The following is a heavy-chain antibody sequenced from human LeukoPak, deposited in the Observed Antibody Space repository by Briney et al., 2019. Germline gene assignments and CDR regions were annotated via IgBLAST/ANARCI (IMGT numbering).Heavy chain of an antibody. D-gene: IGHD1-26*01. Sequence: SETLSLTCAVYGGSFSGYYWSWIRQPPGKGLEWIGEINHSGSTNYNPSLKSRVTISVDTSKNQFSLKLSSVTAADTAVYYCARKSSGSPIHAFDIWGEGTMVTVSS. CDR2: INHSGST. V-gene: IGHV4-34*01. CDR1: GGSFSGYY. CDR3: ARKSSGSPIHAFDI. J-gene: IGHJ3*02.